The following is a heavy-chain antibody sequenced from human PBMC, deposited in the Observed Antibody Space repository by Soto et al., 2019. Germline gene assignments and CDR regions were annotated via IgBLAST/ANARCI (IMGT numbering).Heavy chain of an antibody. CDR3: ARAVVRGVINNYYGMDV. Sequence: ASVKVSCKASGYTFTGYYMHRVRQAPGQGLEWMGWINPNSGGTNYAQKFQGWVTMTRDTSISTAYMELSRLRSDDTAVYYCARAVVRGVINNYYGMDVWGQGTTVTVSS. CDR2: INPNSGGT. CDR1: GYTFTGYY. V-gene: IGHV1-2*04. D-gene: IGHD3-10*01. J-gene: IGHJ6*02.